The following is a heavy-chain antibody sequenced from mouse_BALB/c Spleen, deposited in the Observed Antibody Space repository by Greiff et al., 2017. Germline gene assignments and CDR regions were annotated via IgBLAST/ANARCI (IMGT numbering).Heavy chain of an antibody. CDR3: ARDYYGSSPDWFAY. D-gene: IGHD1-1*01. J-gene: IGHJ3*01. CDR1: GYTFTDYN. CDR2: IYPYNGGT. V-gene: IGHV1S29*02. Sequence: EVKLQESGPELVKPGASVKISCKASGYTFTDYNMHWVKQSHGKSLEWIGYIYPYNGGTGYNQKFKSKATLTVDNSSSTAYMELRSLTSEDSAVYYCARDYYGSSPDWFAYWGQGTLVTVSA.